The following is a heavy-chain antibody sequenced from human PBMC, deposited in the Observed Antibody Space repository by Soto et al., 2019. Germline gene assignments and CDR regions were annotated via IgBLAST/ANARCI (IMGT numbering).Heavy chain of an antibody. Sequence: QVQLQESGPGLVKPSQTLSLTCTVSGGSISSGGYYWSWIRQHPGKGLEWIGYIYYSGSTYYNPSRKSRGTRSGDTSKTQFSLKRSSVTAADTAVYYCARAPRPQYYDSSGYDYWGQGTLVTVSS. J-gene: IGHJ4*02. CDR1: GGSISSGGYY. CDR3: ARAPRPQYYDSSGYDY. V-gene: IGHV4-31*03. D-gene: IGHD3-22*01. CDR2: IYYSGST.